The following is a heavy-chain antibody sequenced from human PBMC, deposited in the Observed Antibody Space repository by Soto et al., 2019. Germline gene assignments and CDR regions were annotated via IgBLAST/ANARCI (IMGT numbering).Heavy chain of an antibody. CDR3: ARVSTVAGSAEYFQH. CDR2: INPSGGST. V-gene: IGHV1-46*01. Sequence: RASVKVSCKASGYTFTSYYMHWVRQAPGQGLEWMGIINPSGGSTSYAQKFQGRVTMTRDTSTSTVYMELSSLRSEDTAVYYCARVSTVAGSAEYFQHWGQGTLVTVSS. D-gene: IGHD6-19*01. CDR1: GYTFTSYY. J-gene: IGHJ1*01.